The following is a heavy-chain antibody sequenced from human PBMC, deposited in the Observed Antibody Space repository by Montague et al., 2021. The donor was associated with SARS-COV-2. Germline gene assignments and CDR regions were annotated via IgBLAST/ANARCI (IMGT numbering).Heavy chain of an antibody. CDR3: ARSYDILTGYQSQALDY. V-gene: IGHV3-48*03. CDR1: GFTFSSYW. Sequence: SLRLSCAASGFTFSSYWMSWVRQAPGKGLEWVSYISSSGSTIYYADSVKGRFTISRDNAKNSLYLQMNSLRAEDTAVYYCARSYDILTGYQSQALDYWGQGTLVTVSS. J-gene: IGHJ4*02. CDR2: ISSSGSTI. D-gene: IGHD3-9*01.